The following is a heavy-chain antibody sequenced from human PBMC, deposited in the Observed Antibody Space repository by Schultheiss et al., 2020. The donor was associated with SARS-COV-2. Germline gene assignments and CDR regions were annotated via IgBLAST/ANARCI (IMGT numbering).Heavy chain of an antibody. D-gene: IGHD3-3*01. CDR1: GFTFDDYG. V-gene: IGHV3-20*03. J-gene: IGHJ4*02. CDR2: INWNGGST. CDR3: ARAVWSGRKGYYFDY. Sequence: GGSLRLSFAASGFTFDDYGMSWVRQAPGKGLEWVSGINWNGGSTGYADSVKGRFTISRDNAKNSLYLQMNSLRAEDTAVYYCARAVWSGRKGYYFDYWGQGTLVTVSS.